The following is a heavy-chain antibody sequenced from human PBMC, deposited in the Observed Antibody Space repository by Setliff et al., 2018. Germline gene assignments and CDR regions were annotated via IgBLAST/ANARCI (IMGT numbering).Heavy chain of an antibody. CDR1: GGSISSATSY. CDR3: ARGSTMIQGVRLYYHGLDV. V-gene: IGHV4-61*02. J-gene: IGHJ6*02. Sequence: SETLSLTCTVSGGSISSATSYWNWIRQPAGKELEWIGRIYAIRRTNYNPSLKSRVTISLDTSNNQFSLKLSPVTAADTAVYYCARGSTMIQGVRLYYHGLDVWGQGTTVTVSS. CDR2: IYAIRRT. D-gene: IGHD3-10*01.